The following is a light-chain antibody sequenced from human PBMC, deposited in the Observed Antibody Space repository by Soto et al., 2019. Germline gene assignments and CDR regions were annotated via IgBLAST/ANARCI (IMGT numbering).Light chain of an antibody. Sequence: QLVLTQPPSASGSPGQSVTISCTGTSRDVGQYNFVSWYQQHPGKAPKLIIYEVSGRPSGVPDRFSGFKSGSTAFLTVSGLQAEDEADYYCNSYAGNNNLVFGGGTKLTVL. V-gene: IGLV2-8*01. CDR1: SRDVGQYNF. CDR3: NSYAGNNNLV. J-gene: IGLJ3*02. CDR2: EVS.